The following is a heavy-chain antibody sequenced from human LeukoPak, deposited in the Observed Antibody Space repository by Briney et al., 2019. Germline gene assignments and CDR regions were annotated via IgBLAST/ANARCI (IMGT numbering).Heavy chain of an antibody. CDR1: GGSVSRGSGY. CDR3: ARGHFDILTGYYIEY. CDR2: IYYRGTT. Sequence: SETPSPTFTVSGGSVSRGSGYWGWVRQPPGKGPGGIGYIYYRGTTNYNPSLKSRATISVDTSKKQFSLKLSFVTAADTAVYYCARGHFDILTGYYIEYWGQGTLVTVSS. V-gene: IGHV4-61*01. D-gene: IGHD3-9*01. J-gene: IGHJ4*02.